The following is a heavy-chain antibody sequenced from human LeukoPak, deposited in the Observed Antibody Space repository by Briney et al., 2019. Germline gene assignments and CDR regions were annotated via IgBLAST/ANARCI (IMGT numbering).Heavy chain of an antibody. CDR1: GYTFTGYY. D-gene: IGHD3-3*01. CDR2: INPNSGGT. V-gene: IGHV1-2*02. CDR3: ARELRYYDFWSGYYTPEYFQH. Sequence: ASVKVSCKASGYTFTGYYMHWVRQAPGQGLEWMGWINPNSGGTNYAQKFQCRVTMTRDTSISTAYMDLSRLRSDDTAVYYCARELRYYDFWSGYYTPEYFQHWGQGTLVTVSS. J-gene: IGHJ1*01.